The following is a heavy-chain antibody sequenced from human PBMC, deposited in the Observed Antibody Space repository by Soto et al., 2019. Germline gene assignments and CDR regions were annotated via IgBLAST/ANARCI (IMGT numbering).Heavy chain of an antibody. Sequence: ASVKVSCKASGNTFTNYDINWVRRATGQGLEYLGWMNPNSGDTAYVQKFQGRVTMTWDTSITTAYMELRSLRSEDTAVYFCARGVKYGAYSRWFDPWGQGTLVTVSS. J-gene: IGHJ5*02. V-gene: IGHV1-8*01. D-gene: IGHD4-17*01. CDR3: ARGVKYGAYSRWFDP. CDR2: MNPNSGDT. CDR1: GNTFTNYD.